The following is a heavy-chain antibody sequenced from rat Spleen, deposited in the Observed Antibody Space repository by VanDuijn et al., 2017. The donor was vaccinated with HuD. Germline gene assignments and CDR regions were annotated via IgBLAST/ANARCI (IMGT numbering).Heavy chain of an antibody. CDR1: GFTFSNYG. Sequence: EVQLVESGGGLVQPGRSLKLSCAASGFTFSNYGMAWVRQTPTKGLEWVASISTGGGNTYYRDSVKGRFTISRDKAKNTQYLQMHSLRSEETATYYCARSDGVHYYLPFADWGQGTLVTVSS. CDR3: ARSDGVHYYLPFAD. V-gene: IGHV5S14*01. CDR2: ISTGGGNT. J-gene: IGHJ3*01. D-gene: IGHD1-12*02.